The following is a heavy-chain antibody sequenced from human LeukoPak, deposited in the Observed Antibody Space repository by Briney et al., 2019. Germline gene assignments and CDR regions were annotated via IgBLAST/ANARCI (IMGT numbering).Heavy chain of an antibody. V-gene: IGHV3-21*01. CDR3: ARVRWLQSKYYYYGMDV. CDR2: ISSSSSYI. D-gene: IGHD5-24*01. Sequence: GGSLRLSCAASGFTFSSYSMNWVRQAPGKGLEWVSSISSSSSYIYYADSVKGRFTISRDNAKNSLYLQMNSLRAEDTAVYYCARVRWLQSKYYYYGMDVWGQGTTVTVSS. J-gene: IGHJ6*02. CDR1: GFTFSSYS.